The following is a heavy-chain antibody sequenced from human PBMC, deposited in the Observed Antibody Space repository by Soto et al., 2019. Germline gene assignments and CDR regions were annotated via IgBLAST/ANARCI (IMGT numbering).Heavy chain of an antibody. V-gene: IGHV4-59*01. Sequence: SETLSVTCTVSGGSISRYYWSWIRQPPGKGLEWIGYIYYSGSTNYNPSLKSRVTISVDTSKNQFSLKLSSVTAADTAVYYCARVMTTVQNYYYYGMDVWGQGTTVTVSS. CDR1: GGSISRYY. J-gene: IGHJ6*02. CDR2: IYYSGST. CDR3: ARVMTTVQNYYYYGMDV. D-gene: IGHD4-4*01.